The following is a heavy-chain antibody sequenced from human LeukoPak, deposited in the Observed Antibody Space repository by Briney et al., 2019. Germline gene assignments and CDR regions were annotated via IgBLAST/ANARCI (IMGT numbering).Heavy chain of an antibody. D-gene: IGHD6-13*01. CDR1: GGSFSGHY. CDR3: AQSPAAGPIDY. Sequence: SETLSLTCAVYGGSFSGHYWTWIRQPPGKGLEWIGSIYYSGSTYYNPSLKSRVTISVDTSKNQFSLKLSSVTAADTAVYYCAQSPAAGPIDYWGQGTLVTVSS. CDR2: IYYSGST. J-gene: IGHJ4*02. V-gene: IGHV4-34*01.